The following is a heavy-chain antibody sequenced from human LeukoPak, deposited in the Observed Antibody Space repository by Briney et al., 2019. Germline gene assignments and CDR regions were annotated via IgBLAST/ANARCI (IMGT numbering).Heavy chain of an antibody. CDR2: IGSSGVDT. V-gene: IGHV3-23*01. CDR1: GFTFSTYA. Sequence: GGSLRLSCAASGFTFSTYAMGWARQAPWKGLEGLSGIGSSGVDTYYAVSAKGRFTISRDNSKNTVYLQMNSLSAEDTALYYCMRAYTTNGRYSEPWGQGTLVTVSS. D-gene: IGHD2-8*01. CDR3: MRAYTTNGRYSEP. J-gene: IGHJ4*02.